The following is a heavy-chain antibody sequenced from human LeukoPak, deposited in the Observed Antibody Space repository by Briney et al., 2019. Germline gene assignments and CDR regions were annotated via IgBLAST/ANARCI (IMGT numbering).Heavy chain of an antibody. V-gene: IGHV1-18*01. Sequence: ASVKVSCKASGYTFTSYGISWVRQAPGQGLEWMGWISAYNGNTNYAQKFQGRVTTTRDTSISTAYMELSRLRSDDTAVYYCARGIAVAGRGTLFDYWGREPWSPSPQ. D-gene: IGHD6-19*01. J-gene: IGHJ4*02. CDR2: ISAYNGNT. CDR1: GYTFTSYG. CDR3: ARGIAVAGRGTLFDY.